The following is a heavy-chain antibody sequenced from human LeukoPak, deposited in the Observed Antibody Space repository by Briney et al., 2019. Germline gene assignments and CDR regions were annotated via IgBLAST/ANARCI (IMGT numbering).Heavy chain of an antibody. CDR2: INHSGST. V-gene: IGHV4-34*01. CDR1: GGSFSGYY. Sequence: SETLSLTCAVYGGSFSGYYWSWIRQPPGKGLEWIGEINHSGSTNYNPSLKSRVTISVDTSKNQFSLKLSSVTAADTAVYYCGRVVPAATSGTVWFDPWGERGPVTLSS. CDR3: GRVVPAATSGTVWFDP. J-gene: IGHJ5*02. D-gene: IGHD2-2*01.